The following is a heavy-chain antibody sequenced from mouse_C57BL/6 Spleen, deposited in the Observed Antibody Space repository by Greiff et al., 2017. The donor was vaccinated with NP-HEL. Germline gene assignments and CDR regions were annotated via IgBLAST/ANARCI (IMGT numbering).Heavy chain of an antibody. D-gene: IGHD2-3*01. CDR3: ARSVYDGYYFDY. J-gene: IGHJ2*01. V-gene: IGHV1-18*01. CDR1: GYTFTDYN. CDR2: INPNNGGT. Sequence: EVQLHQSGPELVKPGASVKIPCKASGYTFTDYNMDWVKQSHGKSLEWIGDINPNNGGTIYNQKFKGKATLTVDKSSSTAYIELRSLTSEDTAVYYCARSVYDGYYFDYWGQGTTLTVSS.